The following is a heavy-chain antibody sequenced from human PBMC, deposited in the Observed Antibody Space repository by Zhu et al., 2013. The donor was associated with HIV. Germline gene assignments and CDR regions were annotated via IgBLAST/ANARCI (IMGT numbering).Heavy chain of an antibody. J-gene: IGHJ5*02. CDR1: GVKLKFHA. V-gene: IGHV1-69*09. CDR2: ILPALAST. Sequence: QVQLMQSGPEVKRPGSSVRVSCQASGVKLKFHAISWIRQAPGQGLEWLGSILPALASTKYGRNFQGRVSFTADTSQNTVYMELTNLKPDDTAVYYCARDRLISMKVVRPWFDPWGQGTLVTVSS. D-gene: IGHD3-22*01. CDR3: ARDRLISMKVVRPWFDP.